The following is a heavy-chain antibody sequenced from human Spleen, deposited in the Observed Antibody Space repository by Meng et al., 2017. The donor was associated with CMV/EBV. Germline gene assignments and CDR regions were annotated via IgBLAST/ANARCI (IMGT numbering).Heavy chain of an antibody. V-gene: IGHV4-39*07. CDR3: SRGDNDYVWVCYRYQQYYFDY. CDR1: GGSISSSSYY. Sequence: SETLSLTCTVSGGSISSSSYYWGWIRQPPGKGLEWIGSIYYSGSTYYNPSLKSRVTISVDTSKNQFSLKLSSVTAADTAVYYCSRGDNDYVWVCYRYQQYYFDYWGQGTLVTVSS. CDR2: IYYSGST. J-gene: IGHJ4*02. D-gene: IGHD3-16*02.